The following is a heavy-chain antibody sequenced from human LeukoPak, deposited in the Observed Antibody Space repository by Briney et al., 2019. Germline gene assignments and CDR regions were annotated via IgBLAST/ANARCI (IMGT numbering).Heavy chain of an antibody. CDR2: MNPNSGNT. CDR3: ARASITMVRGVIRFYYYYYMDV. CDR1: GYTFTSYD. V-gene: IGHV1-8*03. J-gene: IGHJ6*03. D-gene: IGHD3-10*01. Sequence: ASVKVSCKASGYTFTSYDINWVRQATGQGLEWMGWMNPNSGNTGYAQKFQGRVTITRNTSISTAYMELSSLRSEDTAVYYCARASITMVRGVIRFYYYYYMDVWGKGTTVTVSS.